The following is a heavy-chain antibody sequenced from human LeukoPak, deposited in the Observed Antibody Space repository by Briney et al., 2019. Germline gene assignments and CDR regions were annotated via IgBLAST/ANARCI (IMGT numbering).Heavy chain of an antibody. CDR1: GGSISSYY. Sequence: SETLSLTCTVSGGSISSYYWSWIRQPPGKGLEWIGYIYYSGSTNHNPSLKSRVTISVDTSKNQFSLKLSSVTAADTAVYYCARHLEYGSGDDAFDIWGQGTMVTVSS. J-gene: IGHJ3*02. V-gene: IGHV4-59*08. CDR2: IYYSGST. D-gene: IGHD3-10*01. CDR3: ARHLEYGSGDDAFDI.